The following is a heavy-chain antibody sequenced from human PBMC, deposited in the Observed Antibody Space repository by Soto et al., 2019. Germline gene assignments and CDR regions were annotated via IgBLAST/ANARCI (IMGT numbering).Heavy chain of an antibody. Sequence: QVQLVESGGGVVQPGRSLRLSCAASGFIFSSYGMHWVRQAPGKGLEWVAVISYDGHNKYHADSVKGRFTISRDNSKNTLFLQMNTLRAEDMAVYYGAKGEYSNSWSYNWFDPLGQGTMDTVSS. CDR1: GFIFSSYG. V-gene: IGHV3-30*18. CDR3: AKGEYSNSWSYNWFDP. CDR2: ISYDGHNK. D-gene: IGHD6-13*01. J-gene: IGHJ5*02.